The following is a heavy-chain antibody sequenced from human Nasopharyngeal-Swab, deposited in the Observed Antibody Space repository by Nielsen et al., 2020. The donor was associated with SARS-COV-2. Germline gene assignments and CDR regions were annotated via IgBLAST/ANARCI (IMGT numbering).Heavy chain of an antibody. CDR2: IIPIFGTA. D-gene: IGHD6-13*01. CDR3: ARDSPENKAQQLVNFDY. J-gene: IGHJ4*02. Sequence: SVKVSCKASGGTFSSYAISWVRQAPGQGLEWMGGIIPIFGTANYAQKFQGRVTITADESTSTAYMELSSLRSEDTAVYYCARDSPENKAQQLVNFDYWGQGTLVTVSS. CDR1: GGTFSSYA. V-gene: IGHV1-69*13.